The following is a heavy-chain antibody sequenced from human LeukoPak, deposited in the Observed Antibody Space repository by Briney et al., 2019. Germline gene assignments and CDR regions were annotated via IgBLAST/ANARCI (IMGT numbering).Heavy chain of an antibody. Sequence: SQTLSLTCTVSGGSISSGGYYWSWIRQHPRKGLEWIGYIYYSGSTYYNPSLKSRVTISVDTSKNQFSLKLSSVTAADTAVYYCARAQDCSGGSCYDWYFDLWGRGTLVTVSS. CDR3: ARAQDCSGGSCYDWYFDL. CDR2: IYYSGST. V-gene: IGHV4-31*03. J-gene: IGHJ2*01. CDR1: GGSISSGGYY. D-gene: IGHD2-15*01.